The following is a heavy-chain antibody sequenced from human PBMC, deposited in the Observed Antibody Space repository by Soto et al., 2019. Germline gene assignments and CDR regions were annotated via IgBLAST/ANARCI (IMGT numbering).Heavy chain of an antibody. J-gene: IGHJ4*02. CDR2: IGSSSSYI. V-gene: IGHV3-21*04. Sequence: PGGSLRLSCVSSGITFSPYGMNWVRQAPGKGLEWVSFIGSSSSYIYYGDSVKGRFTISRDNSKNTLYLQMNSLRAEDTAVYYCAKDSGYSGYDLFDYWGQGTLVTVSS. D-gene: IGHD5-12*01. CDR3: AKDSGYSGYDLFDY. CDR1: GITFSPYG.